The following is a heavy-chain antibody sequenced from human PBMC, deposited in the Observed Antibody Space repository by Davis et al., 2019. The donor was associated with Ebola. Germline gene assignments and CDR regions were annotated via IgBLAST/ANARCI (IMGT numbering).Heavy chain of an antibody. J-gene: IGHJ6*04. CDR2: MNPNSGNT. CDR3: ARWEPLQGYYYYGMDV. V-gene: IGHV1-8*01. CDR1: GYTFTSYD. Sequence: ASVKVSCKASGYTFTSYDINWVRQATGQGLEWMGWMNPNSGNTGYAQKFQGRVTMTRNTSISTAYMELSSLRSEDTAVYYCARWEPLQGYYYYGMDVWGKGTTVTVSS. D-gene: IGHD1-26*01.